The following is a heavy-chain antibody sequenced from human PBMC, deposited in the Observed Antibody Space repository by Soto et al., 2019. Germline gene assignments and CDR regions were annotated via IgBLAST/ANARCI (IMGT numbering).Heavy chain of an antibody. CDR2: IFYSGST. D-gene: IGHD2-15*01. CDR3: AGFVVPASRNTGFDY. J-gene: IGHJ4*02. Sequence: XETLSLTCTVSGFSINTNNYYWGWVRQPPGKGLEWIGNIFYSGSTFYNPSLRSRLTISVDTSKNQFSLRLNSVTAADAAVYYCAGFVVPASRNTGFDYWGQRTMVTVSS. V-gene: IGHV4-39*01. CDR1: GFSINTNNYY.